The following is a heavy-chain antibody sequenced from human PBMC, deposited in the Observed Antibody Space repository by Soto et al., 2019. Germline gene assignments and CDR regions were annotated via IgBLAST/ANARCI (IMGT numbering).Heavy chain of an antibody. J-gene: IGHJ4*02. Sequence: LSETLSLTCAVYGGSFSGYYWSWIRQPPGKGLEWIGEINHSGSTNYNPSLKSRVTISVDTSKNQFSLKLSSVTAADTAVYYCARGIGEVVPAAYLDYSGQGTLVIGSS. V-gene: IGHV4-34*01. CDR1: GGSFSGYY. D-gene: IGHD2-2*01. CDR2: INHSGST. CDR3: ARGIGEVVPAAYLDY.